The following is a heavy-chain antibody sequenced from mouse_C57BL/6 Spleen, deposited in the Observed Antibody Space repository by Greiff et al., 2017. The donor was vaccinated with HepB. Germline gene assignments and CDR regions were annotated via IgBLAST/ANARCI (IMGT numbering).Heavy chain of an antibody. CDR3: ASIYDGYYWFAY. J-gene: IGHJ3*01. D-gene: IGHD2-3*01. CDR2: INPSSGYT. Sequence: QVQLQQSGAELARPGASVKMSCKASGYTFTSYTMPWVKQRPGQGLEWIGYINPSSGYTKYNQKFKDKATLTADKSSSTAYIQLSSLTSEDSAVYYCASIYDGYYWFAYWGQGTLVTVSA. CDR1: GYTFTSYT. V-gene: IGHV1-4*01.